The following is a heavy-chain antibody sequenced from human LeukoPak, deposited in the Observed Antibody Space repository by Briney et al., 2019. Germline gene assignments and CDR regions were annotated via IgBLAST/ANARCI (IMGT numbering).Heavy chain of an antibody. CDR2: INHSGST. J-gene: IGHJ6*03. CDR3: ARYGAYCSSTSCYYYYYYMDV. D-gene: IGHD2-2*01. Sequence: PSETLSLTCAVYGGSFSGYYWSWIRQPPGKGLEWIGEINHSGSTNYNPSLKSRVTISVDTSKNQFSLKLSSVTAADTAVYYCARYGAYCSSTSCYYYYYYMDVWGKGTTVTVSS. CDR1: GGSFSGYY. V-gene: IGHV4-34*01.